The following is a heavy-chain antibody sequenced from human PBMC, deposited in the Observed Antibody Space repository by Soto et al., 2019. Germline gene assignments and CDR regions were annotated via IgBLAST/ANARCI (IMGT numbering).Heavy chain of an antibody. CDR1: GFTFSSYS. V-gene: IGHV3-48*02. CDR3: AREDSSSSGMDV. CDR2: ISSSSTI. Sequence: GGSLRLSCAASGFTFSSYSMNWVRQAPGKGLEWVSYISSSSTIYYAESVKGRFTISRDNAKNSLYLQMNSLRDEDTAVYYCAREDSSSSGMDVWGQGTTVTVSS. D-gene: IGHD6-6*01. J-gene: IGHJ6*02.